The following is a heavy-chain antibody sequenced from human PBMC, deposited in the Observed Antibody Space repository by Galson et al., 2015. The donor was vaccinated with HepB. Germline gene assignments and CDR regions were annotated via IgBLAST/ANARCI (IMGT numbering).Heavy chain of an antibody. J-gene: IGHJ4*02. CDR2: ISYDGSNK. Sequence: SLRLSCAASGFTFSSYAMHWVRQAPGKGLEWVAVISYDGSNKYYADSVKGRFTISRDNSKNTLCLQMNSLRAEDTAVYYCARDSHSGYSSSWHHPTFDYWGQGTLVTVSS. D-gene: IGHD6-13*01. V-gene: IGHV3-30-3*01. CDR1: GFTFSSYA. CDR3: ARDSHSGYSSSWHHPTFDY.